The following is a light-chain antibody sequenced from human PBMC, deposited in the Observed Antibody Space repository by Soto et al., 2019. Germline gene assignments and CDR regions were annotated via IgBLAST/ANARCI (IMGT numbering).Light chain of an antibody. V-gene: IGKV3-11*01. CDR1: LSVSVY. Sequence: EIVLTQSPATLSLSPGERATLSCRASLSVSVYLDWYQQEPGQAPRLLISDASNRATGIPARFSGSGSGTDFTLTISSLEPEDFAVYYCHQRQYWPPITFGQGTRLEIK. CDR3: HQRQYWPPIT. CDR2: DAS. J-gene: IGKJ5*01.